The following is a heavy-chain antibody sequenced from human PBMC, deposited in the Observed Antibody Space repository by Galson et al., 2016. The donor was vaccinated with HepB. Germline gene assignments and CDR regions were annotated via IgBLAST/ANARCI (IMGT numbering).Heavy chain of an antibody. D-gene: IGHD6-19*01. CDR1: GGTFSSYA. CDR3: ARDRFVSGGSAVA. J-gene: IGHJ4*02. Sequence: SVKVSCKASGGTFSSYAISWVRQAPGQGLEWMGGIIPMFGTAHYAQKFQGRVTITADESTSTAYMELSSLRSEDTAVYYCARDRFVSGGSAVAWGQGTLVTVSS. CDR2: IIPMFGTA. V-gene: IGHV1-69*13.